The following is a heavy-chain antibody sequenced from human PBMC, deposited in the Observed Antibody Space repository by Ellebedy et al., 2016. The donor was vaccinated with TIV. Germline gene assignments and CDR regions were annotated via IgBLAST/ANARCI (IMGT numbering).Heavy chain of an antibody. J-gene: IGHJ4*02. D-gene: IGHD2-15*01. CDR3: ARQGGGLYFDY. V-gene: IGHV2-5*02. CDR1: GFSLSTSGVG. CDR2: IYWDDHK. Sequence: SGPTLVKPTQTLTLTCTFSGFSLSTSGVGVGWIRQPPGKALECLGIIYWDDHKRYSLSLKSRVTITKDTSKNQVVLTMTNIDPLDTATYYCARQGGGLYFDYWGQGTLVTVSS.